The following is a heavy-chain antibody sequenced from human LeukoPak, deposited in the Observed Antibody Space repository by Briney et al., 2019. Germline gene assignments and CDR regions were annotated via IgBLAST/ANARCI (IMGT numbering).Heavy chain of an antibody. CDR2: IYYSGNT. J-gene: IGHJ4*02. CDR1: GDSISNNIW. CDR3: ARQTGSGLFILP. D-gene: IGHD3/OR15-3a*01. V-gene: IGHV4-39*01. Sequence: SGTLSLTCVVSGDSISNNIWWSWVRQSPGKGLEWIGSIYYSGNTYYNASLKSQVSISIDTSKNQFSLRLTSVTAADTAVYYCARQTGSGLFILPGGQGTLVTVSS.